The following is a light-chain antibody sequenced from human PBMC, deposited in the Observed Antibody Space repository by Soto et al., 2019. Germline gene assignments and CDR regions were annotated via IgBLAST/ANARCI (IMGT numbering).Light chain of an antibody. CDR2: DAS. J-gene: IGKJ1*01. CDR1: QSFSSW. V-gene: IGKV1-5*01. Sequence: DIQMTQSPSTPSASVGDRVTITCRASQSFSSWLAWYQQKPGKAPKLLIYDASSLESGVPSRFSGSGSGTEFTLTISSLQPDDFATYYCQQYKSYWTFGQGTKVEIK. CDR3: QQYKSYWT.